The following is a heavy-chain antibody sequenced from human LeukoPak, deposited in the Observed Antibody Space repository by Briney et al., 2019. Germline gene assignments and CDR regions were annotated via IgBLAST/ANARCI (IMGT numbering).Heavy chain of an antibody. Sequence: GGSLRLSCAASGFTFSNYWMRWVRQAAGKGREGVANIKQDGSEKYYVDSVKGRFTISTDNAKNSLYLQMNSLRAEDTAVYYCARWGRGYNYWGQGTLVTVSS. J-gene: IGHJ4*02. CDR2: IKQDGSEK. CDR3: ARWGRGYNY. V-gene: IGHV3-7*01. CDR1: GFTFSNYW. D-gene: IGHD5-12*01.